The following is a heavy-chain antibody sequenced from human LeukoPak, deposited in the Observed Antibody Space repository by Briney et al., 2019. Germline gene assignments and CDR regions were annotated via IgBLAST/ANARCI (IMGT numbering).Heavy chain of an antibody. V-gene: IGHV3-48*03. J-gene: IGHJ4*02. CDR3: ARVGELRPPDY. D-gene: IGHD1-26*01. Sequence: GGSLRLSCAASGFTFSRYEMNWVRQAPGKVLEWVSYISSSGSTIYYADSVKGRFTISRDNAKNSVYLQMNSLRAEDTAVYYCARVGELRPPDYWGQGTLVTVSS. CDR1: GFTFSRYE. CDR2: ISSSGSTI.